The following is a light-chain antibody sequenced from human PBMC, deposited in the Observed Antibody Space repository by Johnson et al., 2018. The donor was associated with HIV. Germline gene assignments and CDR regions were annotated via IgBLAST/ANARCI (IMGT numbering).Light chain of an antibody. J-gene: IGLJ1*01. Sequence: SVLTQPPSVSAAPGQKVTISCSGSSSNIGNNYVSWYQQLPGTAPKLLIYDNNKRPSGIPDRFSGSKSGTSATLGITGLQTGDEADYCCGTWDSSLSAGGVFGTGTKVTVL. V-gene: IGLV1-51*01. CDR1: SSNIGNNY. CDR2: DNN. CDR3: GTWDSSLSAGGV.